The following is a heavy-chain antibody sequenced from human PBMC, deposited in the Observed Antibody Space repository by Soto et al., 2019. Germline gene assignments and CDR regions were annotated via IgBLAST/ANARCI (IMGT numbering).Heavy chain of an antibody. CDR2: SNSDGSVS. CDR1: GFTFSNYW. D-gene: IGHD2-15*01. Sequence: EVQLVESGGGLVQPGGSLRLSCAASGFTFSNYWMYWVRQAPGKGLEWVSRSNSDGSVSSHADSVKGRLSISRDNVKNTQSLHMDSVRAEDTAVYYCARGDCVGGTCYSLAGSFYYYMDVWGNGTTVTVFS. CDR3: ARGDCVGGTCYSLAGSFYYYMDV. V-gene: IGHV3-74*02. J-gene: IGHJ6*03.